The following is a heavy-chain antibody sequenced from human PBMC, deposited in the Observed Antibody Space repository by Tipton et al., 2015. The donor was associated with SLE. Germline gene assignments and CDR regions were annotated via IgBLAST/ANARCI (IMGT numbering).Heavy chain of an antibody. V-gene: IGHV4-39*07. CDR3: ARTKGLGYCSSTSCKGYFDY. J-gene: IGHJ4*02. CDR2: IYYSGST. Sequence: LRLSCTVSGGSISSSSYYWGWIRQPPGKGLEWIGSIYYSGSTNYNPSLKSRVTISVDTSKNQFSLKLSSVTAADTAVYYCARTKGLGYCSSTSCKGYFDYWGQGTLVTVSS. CDR1: GGSISSSSYY. D-gene: IGHD2-2*01.